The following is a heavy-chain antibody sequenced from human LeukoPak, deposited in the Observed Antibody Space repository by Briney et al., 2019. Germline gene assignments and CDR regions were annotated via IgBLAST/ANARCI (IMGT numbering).Heavy chain of an antibody. D-gene: IGHD5-12*01. Sequence: SETLSLTCTVSGGSLSGSYWSWIRQPPGKQLEWIGYIYYSGSTYYNPSLKSRVTISVDTSKNQFSLKLSSVTAADTAVYYCARGVMDIVATSGFGFDYWGQGTLVTVSS. V-gene: IGHV4-59*08. CDR1: GGSLSGSY. CDR3: ARGVMDIVATSGFGFDY. CDR2: IYYSGST. J-gene: IGHJ4*02.